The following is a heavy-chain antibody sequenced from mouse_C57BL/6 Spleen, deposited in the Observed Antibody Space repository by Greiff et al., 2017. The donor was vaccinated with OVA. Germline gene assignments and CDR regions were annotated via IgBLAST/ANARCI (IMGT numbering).Heavy chain of an antibody. Sequence: EVKLQESGPELVKPGASVKISCKASGYSFTDYNMNWVKQSNGKSLEWIGVINPNYGTTSYNQKFKGKATLTVDQSSSTAYMQLNSLTSEDSAVYYCARSREIYYYGSSHWYFDVWGTGTTVTVSS. V-gene: IGHV1-39*01. CDR1: GYSFTDYN. D-gene: IGHD1-1*01. J-gene: IGHJ1*03. CDR3: ARSREIYYYGSSHWYFDV. CDR2: INPNYGTT.